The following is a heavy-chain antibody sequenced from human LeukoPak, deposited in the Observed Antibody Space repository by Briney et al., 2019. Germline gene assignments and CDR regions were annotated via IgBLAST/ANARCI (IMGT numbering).Heavy chain of an antibody. CDR2: IRHSGTT. V-gene: IGHV4-38-2*02. CDR1: GYSIISGYY. J-gene: IGHJ4*02. Sequence: SETLSLTCTVSGYSIISGYYWGWIRQPPGKGLEWIGTIRHSGTTYYNPSLKSRLTISVDTSKNQFSLKLTSVTAADTAVYYCAREKFGVVPYSDYWGQGILVTVSS. D-gene: IGHD3-3*01. CDR3: AREKFGVVPYSDY.